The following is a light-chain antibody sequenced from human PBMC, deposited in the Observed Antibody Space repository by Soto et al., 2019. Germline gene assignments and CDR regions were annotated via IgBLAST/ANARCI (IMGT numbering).Light chain of an antibody. CDR2: DVS. Sequence: QSALTQPASVSGSPGQWITIPCTGTSSDVGGYNYVSWYQLHPGKAPKLIIYDVSKRPSGVPDRFSGSKSGNTASLTISGLQAEDEADYYCCSYAGSYTWVFGGGTKLTVL. V-gene: IGLV2-11*01. CDR1: SSDVGGYNY. CDR3: CSYAGSYTWV. J-gene: IGLJ3*02.